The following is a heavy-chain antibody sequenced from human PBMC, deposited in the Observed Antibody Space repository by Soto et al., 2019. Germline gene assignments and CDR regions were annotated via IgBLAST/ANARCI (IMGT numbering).Heavy chain of an antibody. CDR1: GFSLSTGGVG. D-gene: IGHD6-19*01. CDR2: IYWDDDK. V-gene: IGHV2-5*02. Sequence: SGPTLVNPTQTLTLTCTLSGFSLSTGGVGVGWIRQPPGKALEWLALIYWDDDKRYSPSLKTRLTITKDTSKTQVFLTMTNVDPVDTATYYCAHRRSLSRDWSFGYFDYWGQGTLVTVSS. J-gene: IGHJ4*02. CDR3: AHRRSLSRDWSFGYFDY.